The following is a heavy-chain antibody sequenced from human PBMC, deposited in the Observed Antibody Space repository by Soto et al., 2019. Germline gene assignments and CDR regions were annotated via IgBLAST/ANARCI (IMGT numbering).Heavy chain of an antibody. CDR3: ARAQPPVGASYYFDF. D-gene: IGHD1-26*01. J-gene: IGHJ4*02. CDR1: GDSVSSKSAA. Sequence: SQTLSLTCVISGDSVSSKSAAWNWIRQSPSGGLEWLGRIYYRSKWYHEYAVTVESRITIDPDTSQNQFSLHLHSVTPDDTALYYCARAQPPVGASYYFDFWGQGALVTVSS. V-gene: IGHV6-1*01. CDR2: IYYRSKWYH.